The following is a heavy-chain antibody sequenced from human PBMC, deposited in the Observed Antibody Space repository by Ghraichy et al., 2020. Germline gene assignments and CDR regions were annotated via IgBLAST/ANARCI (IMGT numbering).Heavy chain of an antibody. Sequence: SETLSLTCTVSGGSISSGGYYWSWLRQHPGKGLEWIGYIYYSGSTYYNPSLKSRVTISVDPSKNQFSLKLSSVTAADTAVYYCARTPTYYEEHTEYGMDVWGQGTTVTVSS. D-gene: IGHD3-3*01. CDR2: IYYSGST. V-gene: IGHV4-31*03. CDR1: GGSISSGGYY. J-gene: IGHJ6*02. CDR3: ARTPTYYEEHTEYGMDV.